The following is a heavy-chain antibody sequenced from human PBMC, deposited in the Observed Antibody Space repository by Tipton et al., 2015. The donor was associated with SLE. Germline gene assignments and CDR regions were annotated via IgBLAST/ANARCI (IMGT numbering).Heavy chain of an antibody. CDR3: ARDPAGYNWLDP. Sequence: QVQLVQSGAEVKKPGASVKVSCKASGYTFTAYYIHWVRQAPGQGLEWMGWINPDSGGTKYAQKFQGRVTMTRDTSISTVYMELNRLTSDDTAVYYCARDPAGYNWLDPWGQGTLVTVSS. V-gene: IGHV1-2*02. D-gene: IGHD6-19*01. CDR2: INPDSGGT. CDR1: GYTFTAYY. J-gene: IGHJ5*02.